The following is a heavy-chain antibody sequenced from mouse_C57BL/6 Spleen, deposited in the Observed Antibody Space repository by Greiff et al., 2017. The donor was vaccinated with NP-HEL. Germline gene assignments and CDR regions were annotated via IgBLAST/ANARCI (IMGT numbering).Heavy chain of an antibody. V-gene: IGHV5-17*01. CDR1: GFTFSDYG. J-gene: IGHJ3*01. Sequence: EVKLVESGGGLVKPGGSLKLSCAASGFTFSDYGMHWVRQAPEKGLEWVAYISSGSSTIPYADPVKGRFTIARDNAKNTLFLQMTSLRSEDTAMYYCARENYYDYAWFAYWVQGALVPVSA. CDR2: ISSGSSTI. D-gene: IGHD2-4*01. CDR3: ARENYYDYAWFAY.